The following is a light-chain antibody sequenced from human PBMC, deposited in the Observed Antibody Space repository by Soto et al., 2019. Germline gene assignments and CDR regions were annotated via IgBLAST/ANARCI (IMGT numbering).Light chain of an antibody. J-gene: IGKJ1*01. CDR1: QSISSSH. Sequence: EIVVTQYPGTLYLSPGERATLSCRASQSISSSHLAWFQQKPGQAPRLLIYGASSRATGIPDRFSGSGSGTDFNLTVSRLEPEDFAVYYCHQYGISPPWTFGQGTKVEIK. V-gene: IGKV3-20*01. CDR2: GAS. CDR3: HQYGISPPWT.